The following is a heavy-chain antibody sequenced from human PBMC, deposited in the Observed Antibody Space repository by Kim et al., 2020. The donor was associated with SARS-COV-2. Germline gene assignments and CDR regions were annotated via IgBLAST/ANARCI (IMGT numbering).Heavy chain of an antibody. V-gene: IGHV4-59*13. CDR1: GGSISSYY. Sequence: SETLSLTCTVSGGSISSYYWSWIRQPPGKGLEWIGYIYYSGSTNYNPSLKSRVTISVDTSKNQFSLKLSSVTAADTAVYYCARGDYDFWSGYTHFDYWGQGTLVTVSS. CDR2: IYYSGST. D-gene: IGHD3-3*01. CDR3: ARGDYDFWSGYTHFDY. J-gene: IGHJ4*02.